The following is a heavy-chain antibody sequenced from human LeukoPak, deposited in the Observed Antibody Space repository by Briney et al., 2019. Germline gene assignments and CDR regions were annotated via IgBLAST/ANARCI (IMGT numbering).Heavy chain of an antibody. CDR2: ISGSGGST. CDR3: ARDRIVGVVLFGRFDF. J-gene: IGHJ4*01. D-gene: IGHD3-3*02. Sequence: GGSLRLSCAASGFTFSSYAMSWVRQAPGKGLEWVSAISGSGGSTYYADSVKGRFTISRDNSKNTLYLQMNSLTVEDTAVYFCARDRIVGVVLFGRFDFWGHGTLVTVSS. CDR1: GFTFSSYA. V-gene: IGHV3-23*01.